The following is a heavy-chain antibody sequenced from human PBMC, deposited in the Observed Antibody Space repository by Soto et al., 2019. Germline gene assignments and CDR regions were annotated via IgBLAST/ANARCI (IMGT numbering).Heavy chain of an antibody. D-gene: IGHD3-10*01. V-gene: IGHV4-34*01. CDR1: GGSFSGYY. CDR2: INHSGST. Sequence: PSETLSLTCAVYGGSFSGYYWSWIRQPPGKGLEWIGEINHSGSTNYNPSLKSRVTISVDTSKNQFSLKLSSVTAADTAVYYCARDLYYYGPGVWFDPWGQGTLVTVSS. J-gene: IGHJ5*02. CDR3: ARDLYYYGPGVWFDP.